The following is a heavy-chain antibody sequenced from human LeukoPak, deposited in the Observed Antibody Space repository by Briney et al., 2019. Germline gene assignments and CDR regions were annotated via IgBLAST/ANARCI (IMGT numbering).Heavy chain of an antibody. CDR1: GFTFDTSA. CDR2: ISGSGEST. Sequence: PGESLKLSCVASGFTFDTSALSWVRQAPGRGLEWVSSISGSGESTHYADSVKGRFSISRDNSKTTLYLQMNSLRAEDTAIYYCAKSTGRFLEWLLLDFWGQGTLVTVSS. CDR3: AKSTGRFLEWLLLDF. J-gene: IGHJ4*02. V-gene: IGHV3-23*01. D-gene: IGHD3-3*01.